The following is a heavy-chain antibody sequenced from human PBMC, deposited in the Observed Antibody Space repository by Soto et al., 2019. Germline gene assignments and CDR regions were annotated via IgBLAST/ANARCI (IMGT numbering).Heavy chain of an antibody. CDR3: ARRFKDYYLAMDV. Sequence: GGSLRLSCTSSGLSFRSYEMHWVRQAPGKVLEGVSYITSSGNVINYSGSVKVRFFISSDNANNSLYLQMSSLSAEDTAVYYCARRFKDYYLAMDVWGQVTTVTVS. J-gene: IGHJ6*02. CDR1: GLSFRSYE. CDR2: ITSSGNVI. V-gene: IGHV3-48*03. D-gene: IGHD3-3*01.